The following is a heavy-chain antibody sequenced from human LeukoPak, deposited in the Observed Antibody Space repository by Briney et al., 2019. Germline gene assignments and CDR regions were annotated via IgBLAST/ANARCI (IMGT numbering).Heavy chain of an antibody. D-gene: IGHD4-17*01. Sequence: PGGSLRLSCAASGFTFSSYAMSWVRQAPGKGLEWVSAMSGSGGSTYYADSVKGRFTISGDNSKNTLYLQMNSLRAEDTAVYYCAKETEVTTVPQWFDYWGQGTLVTVSS. CDR2: MSGSGGST. CDR3: AKETEVTTVPQWFDY. J-gene: IGHJ4*02. V-gene: IGHV3-23*01. CDR1: GFTFSSYA.